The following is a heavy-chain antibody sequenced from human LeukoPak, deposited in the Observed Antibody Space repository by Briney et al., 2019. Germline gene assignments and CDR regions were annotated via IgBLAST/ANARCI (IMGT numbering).Heavy chain of an antibody. V-gene: IGHV3-74*01. J-gene: IGHJ4*02. CDR2: INSDGSST. CDR1: GFTFSSYW. D-gene: IGHD3-22*01. Sequence: PGGSLRLSCAASGFTFSSYWVHWVRQAPGKGLVWVSRINSDGSSTSYADSVKGRFTISRDNAKNTLYLQMNSLRAEDTAVYYCARVYYDSSVYNPFDYWGQGTLVTLSS. CDR3: ARVYYDSSVYNPFDY.